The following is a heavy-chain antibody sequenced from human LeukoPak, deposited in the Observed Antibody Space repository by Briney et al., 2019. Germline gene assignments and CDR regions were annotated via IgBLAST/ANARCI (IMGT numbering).Heavy chain of an antibody. D-gene: IGHD3-22*01. Sequence: ASVKVSCKASGYTFTSYYMHWVRQAPGQGLEWMGWINPNSGGTNYAQKFQGRVTMTRDTSISTAYMELSRLRSDDTAVYYCARVNYYDSSGYYYVWGQGTLVTVSS. V-gene: IGHV1-2*02. J-gene: IGHJ4*02. CDR3: ARVNYYDSSGYYYV. CDR1: GYTFTSYY. CDR2: INPNSGGT.